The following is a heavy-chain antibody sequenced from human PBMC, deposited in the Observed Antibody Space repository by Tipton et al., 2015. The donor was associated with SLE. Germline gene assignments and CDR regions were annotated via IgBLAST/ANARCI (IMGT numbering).Heavy chain of an antibody. CDR3: ALAAGRGNWFDP. Sequence: TLSLTCTVSGGSISSYYWSWIRQPPGKGLEWIGYIYYSGSTNYNPSLKSRVTISVDTSKNQFSLKLSPVTAADTAVYYCALAAGRGNWFDPWGQGTLVTVSS. CDR1: GGSISSYY. J-gene: IGHJ5*02. V-gene: IGHV4-59*12. CDR2: IYYSGST. D-gene: IGHD6-13*01.